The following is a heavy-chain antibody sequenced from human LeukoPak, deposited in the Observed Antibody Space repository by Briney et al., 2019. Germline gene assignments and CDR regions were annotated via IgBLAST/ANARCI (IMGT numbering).Heavy chain of an antibody. V-gene: IGHV3-23*01. CDR3: ARRGESTTYGDYRFDY. Sequence: GGFLRLSCAASGFTFSNHAMSWVRQAPGRGLEWVSAISGSSGLTYYADSVKGRFTISRDNSKNTLFLQMNSLRAEDTAVYYCARRGESTTYGDYRFDYWGQGTLVTVSS. J-gene: IGHJ4*02. D-gene: IGHD4-17*01. CDR1: GFTFSNHA. CDR2: ISGSSGLT.